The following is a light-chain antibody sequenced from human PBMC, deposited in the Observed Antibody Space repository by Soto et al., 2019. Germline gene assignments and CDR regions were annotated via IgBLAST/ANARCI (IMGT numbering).Light chain of an antibody. Sequence: EIVLTQSPGTLSLSPGERATLSCRATQSVRSSYLAWYQQKPGQAPRLLIYGASSRATGIPDRFSGSGSGTDFTLTINRLEPEDFAVYYCQQYGSSPITFGQGTRLDIK. CDR3: QQYGSSPIT. CDR1: QSVRSSY. J-gene: IGKJ5*01. V-gene: IGKV3-20*01. CDR2: GAS.